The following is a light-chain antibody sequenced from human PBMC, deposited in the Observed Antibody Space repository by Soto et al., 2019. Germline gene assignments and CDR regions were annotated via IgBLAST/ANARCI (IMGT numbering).Light chain of an antibody. J-gene: IGKJ1*01. CDR3: QQYNTYSRT. Sequence: DIPMTQSPSSLSASVGDRVTITCRASQSILSWLAWYQQKPGKAPNLLISTASSLESGVPSRFSGSGSGTEFTLTISSLQPDDFATYYCQQYNTYSRTFGQGTKVEIK. V-gene: IGKV1-5*03. CDR2: TAS. CDR1: QSILSW.